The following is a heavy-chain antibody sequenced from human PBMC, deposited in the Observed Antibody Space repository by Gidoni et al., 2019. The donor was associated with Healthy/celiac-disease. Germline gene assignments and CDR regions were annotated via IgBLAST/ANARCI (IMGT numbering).Heavy chain of an antibody. CDR3: ARESSGWFYFH. CDR1: AHTFTAYH. D-gene: IGHD6-19*01. CDR2: INPNSGGT. J-gene: IGHJ1*01. V-gene: IGHV1-2*02. Sequence: HVQLLPSGAAVKTPGASVTVSCMPSAHTFTAYHLHWVRQAPGQGLEWMGWINPNSGGTNYAQKFQGRVTMTRDTSMSTAYMELSRLRSDDTAVYYCARESSGWFYFHWGQGTLVTVSS.